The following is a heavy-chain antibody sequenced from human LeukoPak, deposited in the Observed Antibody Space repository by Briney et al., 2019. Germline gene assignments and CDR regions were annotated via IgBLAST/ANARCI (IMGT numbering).Heavy chain of an antibody. CDR3: ARVTRSRRAPDY. V-gene: IGHV3-23*01. CDR2: VGTGGDT. D-gene: IGHD3-16*01. Sequence: GGSLRLSCAASGFTFNNFAMGWVRQAPGKGLEWVSTVGTGGDTYYADSVKGRFTISRDNSKSTVYLQMNSLRAEDTAVYYCARVTRSRRAPDYWGQGTLVTVSS. CDR1: GFTFNNFA. J-gene: IGHJ4*02.